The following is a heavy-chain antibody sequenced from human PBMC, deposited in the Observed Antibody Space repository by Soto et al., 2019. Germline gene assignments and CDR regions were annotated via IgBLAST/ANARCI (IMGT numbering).Heavy chain of an antibody. CDR1: GYTFTSYA. J-gene: IGHJ4*02. CDR3: ARVGHYYGSGTTYDY. V-gene: IGHV1-3*01. Sequence: QVQLVQSGAEVKKPGASVKVSCKASGYTFTSYAMHWVRQAPGQRLEWMGWINAGNGNTKYSQKFQGRVTITRDTSXGTAYMELSSLRSEDTAVYYCARVGHYYGSGTTYDYWGQGTLVTVSS. D-gene: IGHD3-10*01. CDR2: INAGNGNT.